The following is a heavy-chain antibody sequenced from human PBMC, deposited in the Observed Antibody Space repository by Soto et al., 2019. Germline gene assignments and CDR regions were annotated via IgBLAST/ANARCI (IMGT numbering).Heavy chain of an antibody. D-gene: IGHD3-16*02. CDR3: ARDLDDYVWGSYPSPDAFDI. J-gene: IGHJ3*02. V-gene: IGHV1-18*01. Sequence: ASVKVSCKASGYTFISFDISWVRQAPGQGLEWMGWISAYNGNTNYAQKLQGRVTMTTDTSTSTAYMELRSLRSDDTAVYYCARDLDDYVWGSYPSPDAFDIWG. CDR1: GYTFISFD. CDR2: ISAYNGNT.